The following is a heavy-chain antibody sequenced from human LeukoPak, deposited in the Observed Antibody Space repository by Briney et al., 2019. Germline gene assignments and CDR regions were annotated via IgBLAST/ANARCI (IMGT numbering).Heavy chain of an antibody. Sequence: PSETLSLTCTVSGGSISSYYWSWIRQPPGKGLEWIGYIYYSGSTNYNPSLKSRVTISVDTSKNQISLKLSSVTAADTTVYYCARDMGYGSGSYDYWGQGTLVTVSS. CDR2: IYYSGST. J-gene: IGHJ4*02. D-gene: IGHD3-10*01. CDR3: ARDMGYGSGSYDY. CDR1: GGSISSYY. V-gene: IGHV4-59*01.